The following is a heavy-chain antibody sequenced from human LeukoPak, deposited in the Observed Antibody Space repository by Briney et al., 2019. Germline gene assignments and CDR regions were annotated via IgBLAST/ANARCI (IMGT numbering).Heavy chain of an antibody. D-gene: IGHD1-14*01. CDR1: GGSFSSENYF. J-gene: IGHJ4*02. CDR2: ISYSGST. CDR3: ARHEPPGARRHLDY. Sequence: SETLSLTCTVSGGSFSSENYFWSWIRQHPVKGLEWIGYISYSGSTYYNPSLKSRVTMSVDTSKNQFSLKLSSVTAADTAVYYCARHEPPGARRHLDYWGQGTLVTVSS. V-gene: IGHV4-31*03.